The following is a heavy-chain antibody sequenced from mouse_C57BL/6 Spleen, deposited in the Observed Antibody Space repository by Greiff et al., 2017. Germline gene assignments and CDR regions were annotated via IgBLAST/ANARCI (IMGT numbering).Heavy chain of an antibody. CDR1: GYTFTSYW. D-gene: IGHD1-1*01. J-gene: IGHJ2*01. Sequence: QVQLQQPGAELVKPGASVKMSCKASGYTFTSYWITWVKQRPGQGLEWIGDIYPGSGSTNYNEKFKSKATLTVDTSSSTAYMQLSSLTSEDSAVYYCARAGPITTVVPYYFDYWGQGTTLTVSS. V-gene: IGHV1-55*01. CDR3: ARAGPITTVVPYYFDY. CDR2: IYPGSGST.